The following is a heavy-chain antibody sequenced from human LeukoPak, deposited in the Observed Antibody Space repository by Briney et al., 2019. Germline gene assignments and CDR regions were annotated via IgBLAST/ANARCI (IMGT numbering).Heavy chain of an antibody. CDR2: IIGSGGST. Sequence: GGSLRLSCAASGFTFSSYGMSWVRQAPGKGLEWVSTIIGSGGSTYDADSVKGRFTISRDNSRNTLYLQMNSLRAEDTAVYYCAKGFYGSRYWYFDRWGRGTLVTVSS. CDR1: GFTFSSYG. V-gene: IGHV3-23*01. D-gene: IGHD3-10*01. J-gene: IGHJ2*01. CDR3: AKGFYGSRYWYFDR.